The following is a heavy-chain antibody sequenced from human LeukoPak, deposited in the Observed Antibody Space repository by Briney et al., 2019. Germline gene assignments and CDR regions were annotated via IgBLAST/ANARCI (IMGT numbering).Heavy chain of an antibody. J-gene: IGHJ6*03. V-gene: IGHV1-46*01. Sequence: ASVKVSCKASGYTFTSYYMHWVRQAPGQGLEWMGIINPSGGSTSYAQKFQGRVTMTRDTSTSTVYMELSSLRSEDTAVYYCARGSGDQYYYYYMDVWGKGTTVTISS. CDR2: INPSGGST. D-gene: IGHD3-10*01. CDR1: GYTFTSYY. CDR3: ARGSGDQYYYYYMDV.